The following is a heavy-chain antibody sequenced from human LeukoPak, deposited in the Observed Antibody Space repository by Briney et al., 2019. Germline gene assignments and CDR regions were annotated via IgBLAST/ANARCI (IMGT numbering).Heavy chain of an antibody. J-gene: IGHJ5*02. CDR2: IHARGNT. CDR3: ARVEVEHYGSGSYTWFDL. D-gene: IGHD3-10*01. Sequence: SETLSLTCTVSDDSISSGLYYWSWIRQPAGRGLEWIGRIHARGNTNYNPSLNRRVIISVDSSRRQFSLKLSSVSAADTAVYYCARVEVEHYGSGSYTWFDLWGQGTLVAVSS. V-gene: IGHV4-61*02. CDR1: DDSISSGLYY.